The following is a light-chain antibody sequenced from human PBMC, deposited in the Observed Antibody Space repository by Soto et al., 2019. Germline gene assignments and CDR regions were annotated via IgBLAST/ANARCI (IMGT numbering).Light chain of an antibody. CDR1: QGFXTN. Sequence: VVTQWASTLSVSRGESATLSCRASQGFXTNFVWYQHEPGQAPRILXAAPSTRATGRPARFSGSGSATEFTLTISSLHSEDFAVYYCQQYNNGPGTFGQGTKVDI. CDR2: APS. CDR3: QQYNNGPGT. V-gene: IGKV3-15*01. J-gene: IGKJ1*01.